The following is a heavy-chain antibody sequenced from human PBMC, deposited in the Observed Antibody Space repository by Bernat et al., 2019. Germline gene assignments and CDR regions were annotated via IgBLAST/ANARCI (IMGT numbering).Heavy chain of an antibody. Sequence: QVQLVESGGGVVQPGRSLRLSCAASGFTFSSYGMHWVRQAPGKGLEWVAVISYDGSNKYYADSVKGRFTISRDNSKNTLYLQMNSLRAEDTAVYYCAKASRPYCSSTSCYKGGNYWGQGTLVTVSS. J-gene: IGHJ4*02. CDR1: GFTFSSYG. D-gene: IGHD2-2*02. CDR2: ISYDGSNK. V-gene: IGHV3-30*18. CDR3: AKASRPYCSSTSCYKGGNY.